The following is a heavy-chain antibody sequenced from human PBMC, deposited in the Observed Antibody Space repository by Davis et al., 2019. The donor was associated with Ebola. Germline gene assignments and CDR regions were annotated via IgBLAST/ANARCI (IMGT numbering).Heavy chain of an antibody. D-gene: IGHD5-18*01. J-gene: IGHJ6*04. CDR3: ARDGTANYGMDV. CDR1: GFTFSSYA. CDR2: ISYDGSNK. Sequence: GESLKISCAASGFTFSSYAMHWVRQAPGKGLEWVAVISYDGSNKYYADSVKGRFTISRDNSKNTLYLQMNSLRAEDTAVYYCARDGTANYGMDVWGKGTTVTVSS. V-gene: IGHV3-30-3*01.